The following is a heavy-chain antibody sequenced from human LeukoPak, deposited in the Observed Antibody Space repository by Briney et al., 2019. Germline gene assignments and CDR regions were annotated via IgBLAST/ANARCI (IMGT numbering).Heavy chain of an antibody. J-gene: IGHJ6*03. V-gene: IGHV4-39*01. Sequence: SETLSLTCTVSGGSISSGSYYWGWIRQPPGKGLEWIGSIYYSGITYYNPSLKSRVTISVDTSKNQFSLKLTSVTAADTAVYYCARLGGAIYFYYMDVWGKGTTVTISS. CDR2: IYYSGIT. CDR3: ARLGGAIYFYYMDV. D-gene: IGHD2-2*02. CDR1: GGSISSGSYY.